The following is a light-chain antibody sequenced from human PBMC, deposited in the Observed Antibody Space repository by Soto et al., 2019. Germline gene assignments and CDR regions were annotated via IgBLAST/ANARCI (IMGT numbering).Light chain of an antibody. CDR3: SSYTTSSTQV. CDR1: SSDIGGYKH. V-gene: IGLV2-14*01. Sequence: ALTQPASASGSPGQSITISCTGTSSDIGGYKHVSWYQQHPGKAPKLMIYEVSNRPSGVSNRFSGSKSGNTASLTISGLQAEDEADYYCSSYTTSSTQVFGTGTKVTVL. J-gene: IGLJ1*01. CDR2: EVS.